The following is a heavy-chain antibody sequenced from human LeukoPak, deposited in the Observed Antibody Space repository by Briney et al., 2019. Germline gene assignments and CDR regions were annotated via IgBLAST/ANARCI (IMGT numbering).Heavy chain of an antibody. V-gene: IGHV3-23*01. D-gene: IGHD1-1*01. Sequence: GGSLRLSCAASGFTFSSYAMSWVRQAPGKGLEWVSAISGRGDRTYYADSVKGRFTISRDNSKNTLYLQMSSLRAEDTAVYYCVVQGWVFRAPTQYYFDYWGQGTLVTVSS. CDR2: ISGRGDRT. CDR1: GFTFSSYA. CDR3: VVQGWVFRAPTQYYFDY. J-gene: IGHJ4*02.